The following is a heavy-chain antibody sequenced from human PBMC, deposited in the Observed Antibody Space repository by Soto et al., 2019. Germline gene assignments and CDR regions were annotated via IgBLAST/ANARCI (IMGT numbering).Heavy chain of an antibody. CDR2: ISGSGDKT. D-gene: IGHD2-2*01. V-gene: IGHV3-23*01. CDR1: GLTNNYA. J-gene: IGHJ4*02. Sequence: PGGSLRLSCAASGLTNNYAMSWVRQAPGKGLEWVSAISGSGDKTYYTDSVKGRFTISRDNSKSTLYLQMNSLGAEDTAVYYCARDYLVVPHRVIDYWGQGTLVTVSS. CDR3: ARDYLVVPHRVIDY.